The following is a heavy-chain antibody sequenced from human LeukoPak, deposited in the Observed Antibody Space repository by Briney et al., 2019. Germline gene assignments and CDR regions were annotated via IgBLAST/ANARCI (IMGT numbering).Heavy chain of an antibody. CDR2: ISSSSNTI. Sequence: PGGSLRLSCAASGFTFSSYNMNWVRQAPGKGLEWVSYISSSSNTIYYADSVKGRFTISRDNAKNSLYLQMNSLRAEDTAVYYCARAASYYYGSGSYGVDYWGQGTLVTVSS. D-gene: IGHD3-10*01. CDR1: GFTFSSYN. V-gene: IGHV3-48*01. J-gene: IGHJ4*02. CDR3: ARAASYYYGSGSYGVDY.